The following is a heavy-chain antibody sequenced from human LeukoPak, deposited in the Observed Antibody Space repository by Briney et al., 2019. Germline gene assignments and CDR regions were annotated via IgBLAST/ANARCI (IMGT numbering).Heavy chain of an antibody. CDR2: ISSSSSYI. CDR1: GFIFSSYS. CDR3: ARVTDYGDYLDAFDI. D-gene: IGHD4-17*01. Sequence: GGSLRLSCAASGFIFSSYSMNWVRQAPGKGLEWVSSISSSSSYIYYADSVKGRFTISRDNAKNSLYLQMNSLRAEDTAVYYCARVTDYGDYLDAFDIWGQGTMVTVSS. J-gene: IGHJ3*02. V-gene: IGHV3-21*01.